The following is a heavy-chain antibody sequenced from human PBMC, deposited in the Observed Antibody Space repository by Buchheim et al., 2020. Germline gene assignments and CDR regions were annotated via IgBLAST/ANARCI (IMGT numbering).Heavy chain of an antibody. Sequence: EVQLLESGGGLVQPGGSLRLSCAASGFTFSSYAMSWVRQAPGKGLEWVSAISGSGGSTSYADSVKGRFTISRANSKNTLYLQMNSLRAEDTAVYYCAKAGQKGAAVAGPRSNRQFDYGGQGTL. D-gene: IGHD6-19*01. CDR2: ISGSGGST. J-gene: IGHJ4*02. V-gene: IGHV3-23*01. CDR3: AKAGQKGAAVAGPRSNRQFDY. CDR1: GFTFSSYA.